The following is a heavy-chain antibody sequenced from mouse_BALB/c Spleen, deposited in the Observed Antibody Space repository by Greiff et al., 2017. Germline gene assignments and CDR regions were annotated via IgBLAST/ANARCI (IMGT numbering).Heavy chain of an antibody. CDR1: GFTFSSYT. V-gene: IGHV5-6-4*01. J-gene: IGHJ3*01. CDR2: ISSGGSYT. D-gene: IGHD2-4*01. Sequence: DVKLQESGGGLVKPGGSLKLSCAASGFTFSSYTMSWVRQTPEKRLEWVATISSGGSYTYYPDSVKGRFTISRDNAKNTLYLQMSSLKSEDTAMYYCTREAYDSFAYWGQGTLVTVSA. CDR3: TREAYDSFAY.